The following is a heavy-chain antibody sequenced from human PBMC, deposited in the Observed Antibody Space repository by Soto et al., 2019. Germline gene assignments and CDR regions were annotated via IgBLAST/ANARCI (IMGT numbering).Heavy chain of an antibody. CDR2: IYHSGST. CDR3: ARGGRPYSSSWEYYYYGMDV. CDR1: GDSISSGGYS. V-gene: IGHV4-30-2*01. Sequence: PSETLSLTCPVSGDSISSGGYSWSWIRQPPGKGLEWIGYIYHSGSTYYNPSLKSRVTISVDRSKNQFSLKLSSVTAADTAVYYCARGGRPYSSSWEYYYYGMDVWGQGTTVTVSS. D-gene: IGHD6-13*01. J-gene: IGHJ6*02.